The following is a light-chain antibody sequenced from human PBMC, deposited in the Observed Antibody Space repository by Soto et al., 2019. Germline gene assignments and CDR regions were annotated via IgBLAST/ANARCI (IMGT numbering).Light chain of an antibody. J-gene: IGKJ2*01. CDR1: QSVGNNY. Sequence: EIVLTQSPGTVSLSPGERATLSCRASQSVGNNYLAWYQKKRGQAPRLLISGASRRATGVLDRFSGSGTGTDFSLTISRLEPEYSAVYYCQQYASSPLTFGQGTKLEIK. CDR2: GAS. V-gene: IGKV3-20*01. CDR3: QQYASSPLT.